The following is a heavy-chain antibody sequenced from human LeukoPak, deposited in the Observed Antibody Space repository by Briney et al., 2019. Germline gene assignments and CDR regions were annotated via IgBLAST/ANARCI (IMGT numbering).Heavy chain of an antibody. V-gene: IGHV4-4*07. D-gene: IGHD1-26*01. CDR3: ARDRGSGTYGVFDY. J-gene: IGHJ4*02. Sequence: SETLSLTCTISGGSFRIGSWSWIRQPAGKGLEWIGRIYDSGRANYNPSLNSRVTMSVDMSKNQFPLKMTSVTAADTALYYCARDRGSGTYGVFDYWGQGTLVTVSS. CDR1: GGSFRIGS. CDR2: IYDSGRA.